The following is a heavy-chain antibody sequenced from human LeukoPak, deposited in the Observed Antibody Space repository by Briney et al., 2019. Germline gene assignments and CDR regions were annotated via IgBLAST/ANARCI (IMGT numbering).Heavy chain of an antibody. CDR3: ARASYGKYFFDY. D-gene: IGHD3-16*01. CDR1: GDSISSGGYY. CDR2: IYTSGRT. Sequence: PSETLSLTCTVSGDSISSGGYYWSWIRQPAGKGLEWIGRIYTSGRTSYSPSLKSRGTISVDMSNNQFSLRLSSVTAADTAVYYCARASYGKYFFDYWGQGTLVTVSS. J-gene: IGHJ4*02. V-gene: IGHV4-61*02.